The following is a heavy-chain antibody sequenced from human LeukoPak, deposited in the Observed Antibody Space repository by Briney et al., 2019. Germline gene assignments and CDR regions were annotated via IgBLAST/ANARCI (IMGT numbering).Heavy chain of an antibody. CDR2: IYSGGST. CDR1: GFTVSSNY. Sequence: GGSLRLSCAASGFTVSSNYMSWVRQAPGKGLEWVSVIYSGGSTYYADSVKGRFTISRDNAKNSLYLQMNSLRAEDTALYYCAKDIRGCSGGSYYLWDYGMDVWGQGTTVTVSS. J-gene: IGHJ6*02. CDR3: AKDIRGCSGGSYYLWDYGMDV. D-gene: IGHD2-15*01. V-gene: IGHV3-53*05.